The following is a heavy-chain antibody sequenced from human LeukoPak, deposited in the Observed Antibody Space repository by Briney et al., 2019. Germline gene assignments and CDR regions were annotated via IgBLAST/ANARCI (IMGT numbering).Heavy chain of an antibody. V-gene: IGHV4-34*01. J-gene: IGHJ4*02. CDR2: INHSGST. CDR3: ARRPKRGLPHDY. D-gene: IGHD1-26*01. Sequence: GSLRLSCAASGFTFSSYWMSWVRQAPGKGLEWIGEINHSGSTNYNPSLKSRVTISVDTSKNQFSLKLRSVTAADTAVYYCARRPKRGLPHDYWGQGTLVTVSS. CDR1: GFTFSSYW.